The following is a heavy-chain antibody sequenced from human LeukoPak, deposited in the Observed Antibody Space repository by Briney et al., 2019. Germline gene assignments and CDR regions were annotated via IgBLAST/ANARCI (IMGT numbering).Heavy chain of an antibody. J-gene: IGHJ4*02. CDR1: GGSISSYY. Sequence: SETLSLTCTVSGGSISSYYWSWIRQPPGKGLEWIGYIYYSGSTNYNPSLKSRVTISVDTSKNQFSLKLSSVTAADTAVYYCARDLYGSGSHLGYWGQGTLVTVSS. D-gene: IGHD3-10*01. CDR3: ARDLYGSGSHLGY. V-gene: IGHV4-59*01. CDR2: IYYSGST.